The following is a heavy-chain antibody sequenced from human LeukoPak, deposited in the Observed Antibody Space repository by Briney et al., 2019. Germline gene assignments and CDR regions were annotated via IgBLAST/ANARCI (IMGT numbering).Heavy chain of an antibody. Sequence: ASVKVSCKASGYTFTIYGISWVRQAPGQGLEWMGGIIPIFGTANYAQKFQGRVTITADKSTSTAYMELSSLRSEDTAVYYCVRTYYYGSGSQSYFDYWGQGALVTVSS. V-gene: IGHV1-69*06. CDR3: VRTYYYGSGSQSYFDY. CDR2: IIPIFGTA. J-gene: IGHJ4*02. CDR1: GYTFTIYG. D-gene: IGHD3-10*01.